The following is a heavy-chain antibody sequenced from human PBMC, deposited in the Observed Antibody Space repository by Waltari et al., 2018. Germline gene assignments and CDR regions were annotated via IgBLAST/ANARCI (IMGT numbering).Heavy chain of an antibody. J-gene: IGHJ4*02. Sequence: QVQLVQSGAEVKKPGASVKVSCKVSGYTLTELSMHWVRQAPGKGLGWMGCLDPEDGEAIYSQKFQGRVTMTEDTSTDTTYMELTSLRSEDTAVYYCATANSGQGFWGQGTLVTVSS. D-gene: IGHD6-13*01. CDR2: LDPEDGEA. CDR3: ATANSGQGF. CDR1: GYTLTELS. V-gene: IGHV1-24*01.